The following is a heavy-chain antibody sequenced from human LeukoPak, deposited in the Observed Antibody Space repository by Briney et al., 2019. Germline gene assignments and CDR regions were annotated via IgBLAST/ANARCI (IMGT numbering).Heavy chain of an antibody. CDR1: GGTFSSYA. CDR2: IIPIFGTA. V-gene: IGHV1-69*13. D-gene: IGHD6-6*01. CDR3: ARDTYEYSSSRSFDY. Sequence: SVKVSCKASGGTFSSYAISWVRQAPGQGLEWTGGIIPIFGTANYAQKFQGRVTITADESTSTAYMELSSLRSEDTAVYYCARDTYEYSSSRSFDYWGQGTLVTVSS. J-gene: IGHJ4*02.